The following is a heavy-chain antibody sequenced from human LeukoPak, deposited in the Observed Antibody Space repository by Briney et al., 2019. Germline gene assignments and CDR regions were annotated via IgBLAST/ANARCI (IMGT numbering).Heavy chain of an antibody. CDR1: GGTFSSYA. Sequence: ASVKVSCKASGGTFSSYAISWVRQAPGQGLEWMGWINPNSGGTNYAQKFQGRVTMTRDTSISTAYMELSRLRSDDTAVYYCARGSSSWYDSAEYFQHWGQGTLVTVSS. CDR3: ARGSSSWYDSAEYFQH. V-gene: IGHV1-2*02. CDR2: INPNSGGT. D-gene: IGHD6-13*01. J-gene: IGHJ1*01.